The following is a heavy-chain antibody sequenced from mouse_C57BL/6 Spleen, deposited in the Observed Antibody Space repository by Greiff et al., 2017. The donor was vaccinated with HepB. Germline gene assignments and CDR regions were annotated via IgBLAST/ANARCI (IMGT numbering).Heavy chain of an antibody. D-gene: IGHD1-1*01. V-gene: IGHV5-4*03. CDR3: ASFYYT. CDR1: GFTFSSYA. CDR2: ISDGGSYT. J-gene: IGHJ3*01. Sequence: DVKLVESGGGLVKPGGSLKLSCAASGFTFSSYAMSWVRQTPEKRLEWVATISDGGSYTYYPDNVKGRFTISRDNAKNNLYLQMSHLKSEDTAMYYCASFYYTWGQGTLVTVSA.